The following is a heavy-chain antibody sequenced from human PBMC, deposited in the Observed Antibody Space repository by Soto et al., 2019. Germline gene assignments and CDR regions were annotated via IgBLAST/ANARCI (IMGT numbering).Heavy chain of an antibody. J-gene: IGHJ4*02. V-gene: IGHV4-4*02. CDR3: ARGGHYYDSSGYSRDY. CDR1: GGSISSSNW. Sequence: SETLSLTCAVSGGSISSSNWWSWVRQPPGKGREWIGEIYHSGSTNYNPSLKSRVTISVDKSKNQFSLKLSSVTAADTAVYYCARGGHYYDSSGYSRDYWGQGTLVTVSS. D-gene: IGHD3-22*01. CDR2: IYHSGST.